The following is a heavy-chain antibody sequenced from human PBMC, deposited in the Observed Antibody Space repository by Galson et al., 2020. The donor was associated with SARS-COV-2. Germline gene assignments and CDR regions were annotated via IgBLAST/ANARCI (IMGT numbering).Heavy chain of an antibody. Sequence: SETLSLTCTVSGGSISSGGYYWSWIRQHPGKGLEWIGYIYYSGSTYYNPSLKSRVTISVDTSKNQFSLKLSSVTAADTAVYYCARSNYGDYPYYFDYWGQGTLVTVSS. CDR1: GGSISSGGYY. CDR3: ARSNYGDYPYYFDY. V-gene: IGHV4-31*03. D-gene: IGHD4-17*01. J-gene: IGHJ4*02. CDR2: IYYSGST.